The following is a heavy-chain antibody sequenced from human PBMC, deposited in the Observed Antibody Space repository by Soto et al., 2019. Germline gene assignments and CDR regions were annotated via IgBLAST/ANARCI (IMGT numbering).Heavy chain of an antibody. CDR1: GGTFSSYA. J-gene: IGHJ6*02. CDR2: IIPIFGTA. CDR3: ASEVNDRGGYYYYYGMDG. V-gene: IGHV1-69*12. D-gene: IGHD1-1*01. Sequence: QVQLVQSGAEVKKPGSSVKVSCKASGGTFSSYAISWVRQAPGQGLEWMGGIIPIFGTANYAQKFQGRVTITADESTSTAYMELSSLRSEDTAVYYCASEVNDRGGYYYYYGMDGWVQGPTVTVSS.